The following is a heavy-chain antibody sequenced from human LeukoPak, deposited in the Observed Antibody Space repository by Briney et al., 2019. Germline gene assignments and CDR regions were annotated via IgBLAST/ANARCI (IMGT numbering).Heavy chain of an antibody. CDR3: ALLMVRGPFDY. J-gene: IGHJ4*02. V-gene: IGHV1-46*01. CDR1: GYTFTSYY. Sequence: ASVKVSCKASGYTFTSYYMNWVRQAPGQGLEWMGVINPSGGSATYAQKFQGRVTMTRDTSTSTLYMEVSSLRSEDTAVYYCALLMVRGPFDYWGQGTLVTVSS. CDR2: INPSGGSA. D-gene: IGHD2-8*01.